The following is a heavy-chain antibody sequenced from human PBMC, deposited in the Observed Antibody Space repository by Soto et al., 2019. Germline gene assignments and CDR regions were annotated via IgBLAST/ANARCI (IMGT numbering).Heavy chain of an antibody. D-gene: IGHD3-10*01. CDR2: TNPNSGNP. J-gene: IGHJ6*02. CDR1: GSTFPSYE. V-gene: IGHV1-8*01. CDR3: ARDGWNYYGSEYGDYGMDV. Sequence: QVPLVQSGAEVQKPGASVKVSCKASGSTFPSYEINWVRQATRQGLEWMGWTNPNSGNPGYAQKFQGRVTMTRNTSISTAYMELSSLRSEDTAVYYCARDGWNYYGSEYGDYGMDVWGQGTTVTVSS.